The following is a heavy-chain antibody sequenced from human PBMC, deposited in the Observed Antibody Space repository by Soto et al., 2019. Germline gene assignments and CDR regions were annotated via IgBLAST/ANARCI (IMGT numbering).Heavy chain of an antibody. J-gene: IGHJ4*02. CDR1: GFTFSSYG. CDR2: ISYDGSNK. D-gene: IGHD3-22*01. CDR3: AKEPNYYDSSGGFDY. Sequence: GGSLRLSCAASGFTFSSYGMHWVRQAPGKGLEWVAVISYDGSNKYYADSVKGRFTISRDNSKNTLYLQMNSLRAEDTAVYYCAKEPNYYDSSGGFDYWGQGTLVTVSS. V-gene: IGHV3-30*18.